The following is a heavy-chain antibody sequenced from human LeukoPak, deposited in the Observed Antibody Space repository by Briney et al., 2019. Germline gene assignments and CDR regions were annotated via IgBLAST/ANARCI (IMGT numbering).Heavy chain of an antibody. D-gene: IGHD3-16*01. CDR3: ARYDSRGSASTRFDY. J-gene: IGHJ4*02. V-gene: IGHV4-38-2*01. Sequence: SETLSLTCAVSGYSLGKNYYWGWIRQPPGKGLEWIGRIYGTGSTSYNPSLMNRVTMSVDTSKNHFSLKLTSVTAADTAVYYCARYDSRGSASTRFDYWGQGILVVVSS. CDR2: IYGTGST. CDR1: GYSLGKNYY.